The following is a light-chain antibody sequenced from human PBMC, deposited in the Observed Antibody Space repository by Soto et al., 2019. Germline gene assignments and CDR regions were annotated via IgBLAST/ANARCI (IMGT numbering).Light chain of an antibody. CDR1: QSISSW. J-gene: IGKJ1*01. Sequence: DIQMTQSPPTLSASIGDRVTLACRASQSISSWLAWYQQKPGTAPKLLIYDASRLESGFRSRFGGSGSGTEFTLTVSSLQPDDSATYCSQQYSSYSWTFGRGTKVDIK. CDR3: QQYSSYSWT. CDR2: DAS. V-gene: IGKV1-5*01.